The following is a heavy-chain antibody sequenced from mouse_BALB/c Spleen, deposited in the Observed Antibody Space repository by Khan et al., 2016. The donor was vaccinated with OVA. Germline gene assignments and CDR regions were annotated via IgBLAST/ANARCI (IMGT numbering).Heavy chain of an antibody. D-gene: IGHD2-2*01. CDR3: ASGKWLRAGCAY. CDR2: ISYDGNN. Sequence: EVKLLESGPGLVKPSQSLSLTCSVTGYSITSGYYWNWIRQFPGNKLEWMGFISYDGNNNFNPSLKNRISITRDTSKNQFFLQLNSVTTEDTGTYFCASGKWLRAGCAYWGQGTLVTVSA. J-gene: IGHJ3*01. V-gene: IGHV3-6*02. CDR1: GYSITSGYY.